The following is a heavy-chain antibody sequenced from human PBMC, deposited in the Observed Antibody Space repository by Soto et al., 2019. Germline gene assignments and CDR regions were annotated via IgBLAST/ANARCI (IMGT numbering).Heavy chain of an antibody. CDR1: GGSFSGYY. J-gene: IGHJ4*02. CDR3: ARYRSGSVHYFDY. D-gene: IGHD3-3*01. Sequence: PSETLSLTCAVYGGSFSGYYWSWIRQPPGKGLEWIGYIYYSGSTNYNPSLKSRVTISVDTSKNQFSLKLSSVTAADTAVYYCARYRSGSVHYFDYWGQGTLVTVSS. CDR2: IYYSGST. V-gene: IGHV4-59*01.